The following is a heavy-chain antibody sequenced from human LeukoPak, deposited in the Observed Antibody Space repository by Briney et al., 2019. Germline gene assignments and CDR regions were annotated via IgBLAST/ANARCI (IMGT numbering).Heavy chain of an antibody. Sequence: SETLSLTCTVSGGSISSYYWSWIRQPPGKGLEWIGYIYYSGSTNYNPSLKSRVTISVDTSKNQFSLKLSSVTAADTAAYYCARGAALYSSSWYWFDPWGQGTLVTVSS. D-gene: IGHD6-13*01. V-gene: IGHV4-59*01. CDR3: ARGAALYSSSWYWFDP. CDR2: IYYSGST. J-gene: IGHJ5*02. CDR1: GGSISSYY.